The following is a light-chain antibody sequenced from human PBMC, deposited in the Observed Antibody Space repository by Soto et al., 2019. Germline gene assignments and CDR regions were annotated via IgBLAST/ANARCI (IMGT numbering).Light chain of an antibody. J-gene: IGKJ5*01. CDR2: KAS. Sequence: IQMTQSASTLSAYVEDRVTITCRASQSISSWLAWYQQKPGKAPKLLIYKASSLESGVPSRFSGSGSGTEFTLTISSLQPDDFATYYCQQLNSFPITFGQGTRLEIK. CDR1: QSISSW. V-gene: IGKV1-5*03. CDR3: QQLNSFPIT.